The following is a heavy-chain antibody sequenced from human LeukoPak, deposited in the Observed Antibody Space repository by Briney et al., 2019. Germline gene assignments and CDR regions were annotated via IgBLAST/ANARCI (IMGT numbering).Heavy chain of an antibody. V-gene: IGHV3-23*01. J-gene: IGHJ4*02. D-gene: IGHD1-20*01. CDR3: ANHRTPDRYHWNYFDY. Sequence: GGSLRLSCVASGFTFRNSAMSWVRQAPGTGLEWVSSIGGHVHSTYYADSVIGRFTISRDDSKNTLYLQMNSLRADDTAIYYCANHRTPDRYHWNYFDYWGQGTLVTVSS. CDR2: IGGHVHST. CDR1: GFTFRNSA.